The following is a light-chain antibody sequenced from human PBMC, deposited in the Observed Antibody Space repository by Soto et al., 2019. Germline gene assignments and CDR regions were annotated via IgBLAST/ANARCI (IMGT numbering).Light chain of an antibody. Sequence: DIQMTQSPSTLSASVGDRVTITCRASQSISSWLAWYQPKPGKAPKLLIYDASCLESGVPSRFSGSGSGTEFTLTISSLQPDDFATYYCQQYNSYSPYTFGQGTKLEIK. CDR3: QQYNSYSPYT. V-gene: IGKV1-5*01. CDR2: DAS. CDR1: QSISSW. J-gene: IGKJ2*01.